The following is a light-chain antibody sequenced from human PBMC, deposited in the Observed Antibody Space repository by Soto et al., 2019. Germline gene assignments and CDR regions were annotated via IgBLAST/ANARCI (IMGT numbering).Light chain of an antibody. Sequence: FFLPQSPGPRSLTTWQTATLSCRASQSVSSSYLAWYLQKPGQAPRLLIYGASSRATGTPDRFSGSGSGTNFTLTIARLQPDDFATYYCQQCGTLSGTFGPGTKVDIK. CDR2: GAS. J-gene: IGKJ1*01. CDR1: QSVSSSY. V-gene: IGKV3-20*01. CDR3: QQCGTLSGT.